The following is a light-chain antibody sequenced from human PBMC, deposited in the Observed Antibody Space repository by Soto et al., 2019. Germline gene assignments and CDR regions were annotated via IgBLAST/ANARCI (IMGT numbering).Light chain of an antibody. J-gene: IGLJ2*01. CDR1: TSNIGTYT. Sequence: QSVLSQPPSTSGTPGQRVTISCSGGTSNIGTYTVSWYQQFPETAPRLLIYGSDRRPSGVPDRFSGSKSGTSASLSIGGLHSEDEAHYYCAAWDDSLDGPTFGGGTKGTVL. V-gene: IGLV1-44*01. CDR3: AAWDDSLDGPT. CDR2: GSD.